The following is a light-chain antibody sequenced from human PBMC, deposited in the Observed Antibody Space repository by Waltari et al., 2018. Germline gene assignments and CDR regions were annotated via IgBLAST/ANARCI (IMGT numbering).Light chain of an antibody. CDR2: GPT. Sequence: EIEMTQSPAIMSVSPGDRVTLPCRASQKISNTFAWYQHKPGHAPRLLSYGPTTRASGIPGRFRGSGSGTESTLTIDGLQSEDFAVYYCLQYNDWPPLFTFGPGTKVEIK. CDR3: LQYNDWPPLFT. V-gene: IGKV3-15*01. CDR1: QKISNT. J-gene: IGKJ3*01.